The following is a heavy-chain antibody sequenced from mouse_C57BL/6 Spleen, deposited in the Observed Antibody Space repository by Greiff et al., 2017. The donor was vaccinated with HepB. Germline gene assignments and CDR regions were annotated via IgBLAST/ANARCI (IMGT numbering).Heavy chain of an antibody. Sequence: EVQLVESGEGLVKPGGSLKLSCAASGFTFSSYAMSWVRQTPEKRLEWVAYISSGGDYIYYADTVKGRFTISRDNARNTLYLQMSSLNSEDTAMYYCTRDRDYYAMDYWGQGTSVTVSS. CDR1: GFTFSSYA. J-gene: IGHJ4*01. V-gene: IGHV5-9-1*02. D-gene: IGHD3-1*01. CDR2: ISSGGDYI. CDR3: TRDRDYYAMDY.